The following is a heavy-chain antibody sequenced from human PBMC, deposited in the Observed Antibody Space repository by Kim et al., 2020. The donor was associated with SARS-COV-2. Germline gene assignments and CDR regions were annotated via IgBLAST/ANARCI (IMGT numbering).Heavy chain of an antibody. Sequence: GESLKISCKGSGYSFTSYWIGWVRQMPGKGLEWMGIIYPGDSDTRYSPSFQGQVTISADKSISTAYLQWSSLKASDTAMYYCARRKHDYVWGSYRSNYFDYWGQGTLVTGSS. V-gene: IGHV5-51*01. D-gene: IGHD3-16*02. CDR1: GYSFTSYW. CDR3: ARRKHDYVWGSYRSNYFDY. CDR2: IYPGDSDT. J-gene: IGHJ4*02.